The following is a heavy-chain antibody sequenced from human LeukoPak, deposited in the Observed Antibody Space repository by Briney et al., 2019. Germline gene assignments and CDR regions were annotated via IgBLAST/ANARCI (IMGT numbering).Heavy chain of an antibody. CDR2: INHSGSS. CDR3: ARGLVNSGWGGYFDY. V-gene: IGHV4-34*01. Sequence: TSETLSLTCGVYGRSFSSYYWSWIRQSPGKGLEWLGEINHSGSSNYNPSLKSRVTMSVDTSKNHFSLKLSSVTAADTAVYYCARGLVNSGWGGYFDYWGQGTVVTVSS. J-gene: IGHJ4*02. CDR1: GRSFSSYY. D-gene: IGHD6-19*01.